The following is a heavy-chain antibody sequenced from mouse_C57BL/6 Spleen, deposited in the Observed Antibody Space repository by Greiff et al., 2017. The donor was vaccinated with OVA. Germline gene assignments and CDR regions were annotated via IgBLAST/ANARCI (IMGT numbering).Heavy chain of an antibody. J-gene: IGHJ2*01. D-gene: IGHD3-3*01. Sequence: QVQLQQPGAELVKPGASVKLSCKASGYTFTSYWMQWVKQRPGQGLEWIGEIDPSDSYTNYNQKFKGKATLTVDTSSSTAYMQLSSLTSEDSAVYYCAREGWDARYFDYWGQGTTLTVSS. CDR2: IDPSDSYT. CDR1: GYTFTSYW. CDR3: AREGWDARYFDY. V-gene: IGHV1-50*01.